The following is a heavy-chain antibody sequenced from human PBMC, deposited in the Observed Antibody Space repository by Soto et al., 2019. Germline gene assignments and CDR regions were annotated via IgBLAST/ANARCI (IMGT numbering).Heavy chain of an antibody. V-gene: IGHV1-69*06. D-gene: IGHD2-8*01. CDR2: IIPIFGTA. J-gene: IGHJ5*02. CDR3: ARHRVYCTNGVCYENWFDP. Sequence: SVKVSCKASGGTFSSYAISWVRQAPGQGLEWMGGIIPIFGTANYAQEFQGRVTITADKSTSTAYMELSSLRSEDTAVYYCARHRVYCTNGVCYENWFDPWGQGTLVTVSS. CDR1: GGTFSSYA.